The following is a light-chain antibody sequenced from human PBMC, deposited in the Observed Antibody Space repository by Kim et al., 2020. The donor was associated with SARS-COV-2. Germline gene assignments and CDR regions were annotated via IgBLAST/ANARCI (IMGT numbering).Light chain of an antibody. CDR1: ESISRW. CDR3: RQYNSYDT. J-gene: IGKJ2*01. V-gene: IGKV1-5*01. Sequence: DIQMTQSPSTLSASVGDRVTITCRASESISRWLAWFQQKPGKAPKLLIYDASNVQSGVPARFSGSGSGTEFTLTITSLQPDDYATYYCRQYNSYDTCGQGTKLEI. CDR2: DAS.